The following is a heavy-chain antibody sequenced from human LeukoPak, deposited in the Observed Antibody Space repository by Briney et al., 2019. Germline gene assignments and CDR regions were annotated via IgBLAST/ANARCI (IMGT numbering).Heavy chain of an antibody. D-gene: IGHD6-19*01. V-gene: IGHV3-21*04. Sequence: GGSLRLSCAASGFTFSSYSMNWVRQAPGKGREWVSSISSSSSYIYYADSVKGRFTISRDNAKNSLYLQMNSLRAEDTAVYYCAKDPLAVAGYRYFDYWGQGTLVTVSS. CDR3: AKDPLAVAGYRYFDY. J-gene: IGHJ4*02. CDR2: ISSSSSYI. CDR1: GFTFSSYS.